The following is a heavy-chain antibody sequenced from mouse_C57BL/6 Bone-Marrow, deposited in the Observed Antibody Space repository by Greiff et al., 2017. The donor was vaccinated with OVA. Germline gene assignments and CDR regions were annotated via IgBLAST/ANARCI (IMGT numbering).Heavy chain of an antibody. CDR1: GYTFTDYY. CDR3: AREGGMKWLLRGFDY. D-gene: IGHD2-3*01. CDR2: IYPGSGNT. Sequence: QVQLQQSGPELVKPGASVKISCKASGYTFTDYYINWVKQRPGQGLEWIGWIYPGSGNTKYNETFKGRATMTVDTSSSTHYMQLSRLTSEDSAVYFCAREGGMKWLLRGFDYWGQGTTLTVSS. V-gene: IGHV1-84*01. J-gene: IGHJ2*01.